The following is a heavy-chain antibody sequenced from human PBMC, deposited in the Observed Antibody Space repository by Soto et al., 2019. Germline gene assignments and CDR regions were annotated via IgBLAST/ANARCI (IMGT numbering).Heavy chain of an antibody. CDR1: GYTFTSYD. V-gene: IGHV1-8*01. CDR3: ARLYSYGLYGLVV. J-gene: IGHJ6*02. CDR2: MNPNSGNT. Sequence: QVQLVQSGAEVKKPGASVKVSCKASGYTFTSYDINWVRQATGQGLEWMGWMNPNSGNTGYAQKLPCRVTMAIITSISTAYMELSSLTSEDTALYYCARLYSYGLYGLVVWGHGNTVTVSS. D-gene: IGHD5-18*01.